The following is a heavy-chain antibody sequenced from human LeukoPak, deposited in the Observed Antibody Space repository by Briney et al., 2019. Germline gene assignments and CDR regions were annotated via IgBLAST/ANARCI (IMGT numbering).Heavy chain of an antibody. J-gene: IGHJ4*02. CDR2: IWDKENKT. Sequence: PGGSLRLSCAASGFTFRSYGMHWVRQAPGKGLEWVAVIWDKENKTFYADSVKGRFTISRDDSKNTLYLQMSSLRAEDTAVYYCAREPPGGGLHWGQGTVVTVSS. CDR1: GFTFRSYG. V-gene: IGHV3-33*01. D-gene: IGHD3-10*01. CDR3: AREPPGGGLH.